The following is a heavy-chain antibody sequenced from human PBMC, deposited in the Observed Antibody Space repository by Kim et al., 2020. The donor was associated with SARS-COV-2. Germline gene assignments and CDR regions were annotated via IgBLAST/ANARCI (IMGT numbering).Heavy chain of an antibody. Sequence: SETLSLTCTVSGGSISSYYWSWIRQPAGKGLEWIGRIYTSGSTNYNPSLKSRVTMSVDTSKNQFSLKLSSVTAADTAVYYCASGLYSDCSSTSCQYYYGMDVWGQGTTVTVSS. CDR3: ASGLYSDCSSTSCQYYYGMDV. CDR1: GGSISSYY. J-gene: IGHJ6*02. V-gene: IGHV4-4*07. CDR2: IYTSGST. D-gene: IGHD2-2*01.